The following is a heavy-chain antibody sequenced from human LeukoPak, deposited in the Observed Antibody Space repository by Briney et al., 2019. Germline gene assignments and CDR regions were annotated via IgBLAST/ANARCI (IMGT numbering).Heavy chain of an antibody. CDR1: GYTFTSYG. V-gene: IGHV1-18*01. CDR3: ARASVGHDFWSGYYRDFDY. Sequence: ASVKVSCKASGYTFTSYGISWVRQAPGQGLEWVGWISAYNGNTNYAQKLQGRVTMTTDTSPSTAYMELRSLRSDDTAVYYCARASVGHDFWSGYYRDFDYWGQGTLVTVSS. CDR2: ISAYNGNT. J-gene: IGHJ4*02. D-gene: IGHD3-3*01.